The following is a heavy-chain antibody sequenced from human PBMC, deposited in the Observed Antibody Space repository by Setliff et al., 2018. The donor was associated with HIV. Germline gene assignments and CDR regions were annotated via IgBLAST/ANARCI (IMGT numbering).Heavy chain of an antibody. J-gene: IGHJ3*02. CDR1: GYTFSDYD. D-gene: IGHD1-1*01. CDR3: ARVTSTGFDI. V-gene: IGHV1-18*01. CDR2: ISGYSGHT. Sequence: ASVKVSCKASGYTFSDYDVAWVRQAPGQGLEWMGWISGYSGHTSYAQKIQGRVTMTTDTSTSTACMELRNLRSDDTAVYYCARVTSTGFDIWGQGTMVTVSS.